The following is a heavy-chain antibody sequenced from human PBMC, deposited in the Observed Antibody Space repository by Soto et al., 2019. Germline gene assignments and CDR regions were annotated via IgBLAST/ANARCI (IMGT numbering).Heavy chain of an antibody. CDR2: IGSSSRYI. CDR3: AREPGGYAYYYYGLDV. CDR1: GLTFSTYS. Sequence: GGSLRLSCAASGLTFSTYSMHWVRQAPGKGLEWVSSIGSSSRYIYYADSVKGRFTISRDNAKDSLYLQMNSLGAEDTAVYYCAREPGGYAYYYYGLDVWGQGTTVTVAS. V-gene: IGHV3-21*01. J-gene: IGHJ6*02. D-gene: IGHD5-12*01.